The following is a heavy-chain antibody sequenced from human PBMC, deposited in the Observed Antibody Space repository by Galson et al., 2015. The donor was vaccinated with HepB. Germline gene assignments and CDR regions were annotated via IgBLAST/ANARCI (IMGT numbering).Heavy chain of an antibody. D-gene: IGHD3-10*01. J-gene: IGHJ4*02. V-gene: IGHV4-30-2*01. CDR2: IYHSGST. Sequence: TLSLTCAVSGGSISSGGYSWSWIRQPPGKGLEWIGYIYHSGSTYYNPSLKSRVTISVDRSKNQFPLKLSSVTAADTAVYYCARGTGGSGYYFDYWGQGTLVTISS. CDR3: ARGTGGSGYYFDY. CDR1: GGSISSGGYS.